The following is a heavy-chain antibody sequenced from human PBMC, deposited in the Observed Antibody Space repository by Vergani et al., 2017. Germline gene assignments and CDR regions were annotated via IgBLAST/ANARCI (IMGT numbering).Heavy chain of an antibody. Sequence: EVHLLESGGGLVQSGGSLRLSCAASGVTFSNSAVSWVRQAPGRGLEWVSGIDRNYGVKNGNSFEGRFSISRDNAKKAVFLQMNNLRHEDTALYFCVKDNDYDADGPFDLWGRGTLVTVSS. D-gene: IGHD3-16*01. J-gene: IGHJ2*01. CDR3: VKDNDYDADGPFDL. V-gene: IGHV3-20*04. CDR2: IDRNYGVK. CDR1: GVTFSNSA.